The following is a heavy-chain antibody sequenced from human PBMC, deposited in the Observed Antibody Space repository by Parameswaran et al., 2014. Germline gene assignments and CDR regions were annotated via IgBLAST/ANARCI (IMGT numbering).Heavy chain of an antibody. D-gene: IGHD6-19*01. CDR2: IYSGGST. J-gene: IGHJ4*02. Sequence: RWIRQPPGKGLEWVSVIYSGGSTYYADSVKGRFTISRDNSKNTLYLQMNSLRAEDTAVYYCARVGQWLVGAIDHWGQGTLVTVSS. CDR3: ARVGQWLVGAIDH. V-gene: IGHV3-53*01.